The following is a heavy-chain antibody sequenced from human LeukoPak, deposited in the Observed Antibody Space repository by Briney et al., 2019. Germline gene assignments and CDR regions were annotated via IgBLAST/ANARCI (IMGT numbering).Heavy chain of an antibody. CDR2: IHYSGST. Sequence: SETLSLTCTVTSVSINNNYWGWIRQPPGKGLVYIGSIHYSGSTYYNPSLKSRVTISVDTSENQFSLKLNSVTAADTAVYYCARGSPYHSWGQGTLVTVSS. D-gene: IGHD6-19*01. J-gene: IGHJ4*02. CDR3: ARGSPYHS. CDR1: SVSINNNY. V-gene: IGHV4-39*02.